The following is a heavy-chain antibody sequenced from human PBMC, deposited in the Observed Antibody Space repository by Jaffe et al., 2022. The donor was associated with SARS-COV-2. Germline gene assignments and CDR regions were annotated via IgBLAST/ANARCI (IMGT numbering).Heavy chain of an antibody. V-gene: IGHV3-30*04. CDR1: GFTFSTYA. D-gene: IGHD2-15*01. CDR3: AKDCCSGQEGWGPGN. Sequence: QVHLVESGGGVVQPGRSLRLSCVVSGFTFSTYAMHWLREAPGKGLEWVAVISYDGRKKFYADSVKGRFTISRDNSKNTVYLQMNDLRVEDTAIYYCAKDCCSGQEGWGPGNWGQGTLVTVSS. CDR2: ISYDGRKK. J-gene: IGHJ4*02.